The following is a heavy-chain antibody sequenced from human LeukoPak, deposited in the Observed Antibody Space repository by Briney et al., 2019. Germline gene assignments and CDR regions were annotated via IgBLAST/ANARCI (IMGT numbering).Heavy chain of an antibody. Sequence: QPGGPLRLSCAASGFTFSSYGMHWVRQAPGKGLEWVAFIRYDGSNKYYADSVKGRFTISRDNSKNTLYLQMNSLRAEDTAVYYCAKDGDFYGTNYDYYYMDVWGKGTTVTISS. J-gene: IGHJ6*03. CDR3: AKDGDFYGTNYDYYYMDV. CDR1: GFTFSSYG. V-gene: IGHV3-30*02. CDR2: IRYDGSNK. D-gene: IGHD4-17*01.